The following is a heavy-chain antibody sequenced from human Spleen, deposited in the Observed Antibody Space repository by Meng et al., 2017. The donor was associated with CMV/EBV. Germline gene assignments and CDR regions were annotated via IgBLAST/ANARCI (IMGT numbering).Heavy chain of an antibody. CDR2: INPSGGST. D-gene: IGHD6-19*01. V-gene: IGHV1-46*01. CDR3: ARXQGRAVAGTGYFQH. Sequence: QVQLVQSGAEVKKPGASVKVSCKASGYTFTSYYMHWVRQAPGQGLEWMGIINPSGGSTSYAQKFQGRVTMTRDTSTSTVYMELSSLRSEDTAXXYCARXQGRAVAGTGYFQHWGQGTLVTVSS. J-gene: IGHJ1*01. CDR1: GYTFTSYY.